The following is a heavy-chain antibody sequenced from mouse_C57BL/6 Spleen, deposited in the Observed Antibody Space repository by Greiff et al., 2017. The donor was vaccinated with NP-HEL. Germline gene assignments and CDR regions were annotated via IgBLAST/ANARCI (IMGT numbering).Heavy chain of an antibody. CDR3: VRHSAHYYYGSSYDAMDY. Sequence: EVQVVESGGGLVQPKGSLKLSCAASGFSFNTYAMNWVRQAPGKGLEWVARIRSKSNNYATYYADSVKDRFTISRDDSESMLYLQMNNLKTEDTAMYYCVRHSAHYYYGSSYDAMDYWGQGTSVTVSS. D-gene: IGHD1-1*01. V-gene: IGHV10-1*01. J-gene: IGHJ4*01. CDR1: GFSFNTYA. CDR2: IRSKSNNYAT.